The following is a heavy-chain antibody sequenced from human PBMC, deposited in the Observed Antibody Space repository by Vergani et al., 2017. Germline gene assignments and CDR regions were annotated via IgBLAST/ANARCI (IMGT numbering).Heavy chain of an antibody. J-gene: IGHJ6*02. CDR3: ARDQITSYYYYGMDV. V-gene: IGHV4-59*01. D-gene: IGHD2-2*01. CDR1: CGFISSYY. Sequence: QVQLQESCPGLVKPSETLSLTRTVSCGFISSYYWSWIRQPPWKGLEWIGYIYYSGSTNYNSSLKSRVTISVDTSKNQFSLKLSSVTAADTAVYYCARDQITSYYYYGMDVWGQGTTVTVSS. CDR2: IYYSGST.